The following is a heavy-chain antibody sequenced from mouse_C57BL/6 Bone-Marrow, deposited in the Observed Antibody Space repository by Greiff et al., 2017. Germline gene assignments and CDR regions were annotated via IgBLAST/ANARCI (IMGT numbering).Heavy chain of an antibody. CDR3: ASWACYAMDY. J-gene: IGHJ4*01. Sequence: VQLQQPGAELVKPGASVKLSCKASGYTFTSYWLTWVKQRPGQGLEWIGDISPGSGSTNYNEKFKSKATLTVDTSSSTAYVQLSSLTSEDSAVYYCASWACYAMDYWGQGTSVTVSS. CDR2: ISPGSGST. CDR1: GYTFTSYW. V-gene: IGHV1-55*01.